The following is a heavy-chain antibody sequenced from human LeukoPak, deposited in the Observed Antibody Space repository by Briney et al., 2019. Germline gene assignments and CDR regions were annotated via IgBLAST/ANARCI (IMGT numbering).Heavy chain of an antibody. V-gene: IGHV3-43*02. CDR2: ISGDGGST. CDR1: GFTFDDYA. Sequence: GGSLRLSCAASGFTFDDYAMHWVRHAPGKGLEWVSLISGDGGSTYYADSVKGRFTISRDNSKNSLYLQMNSLRTEDTALYYCAKDTRIAAAGAFDYWGQGTLVTVSS. J-gene: IGHJ4*02. D-gene: IGHD6-13*01. CDR3: AKDTRIAAAGAFDY.